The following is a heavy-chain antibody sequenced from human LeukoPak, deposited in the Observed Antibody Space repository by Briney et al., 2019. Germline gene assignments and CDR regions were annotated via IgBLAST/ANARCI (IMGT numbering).Heavy chain of an antibody. CDR2: ISAYNGNT. J-gene: IGHJ5*02. CDR3: ARDLGYCSGGSCLNWFDR. CDR1: GYTFTSYG. V-gene: IGHV1-18*01. D-gene: IGHD2-15*01. Sequence: ASVKVSCKASGYTFTSYGISWVRQAPGQGLEWMGWISAYNGNTNYAQKLQGRVTMTTDTSTSTAYMELRSLRSDDTAVYYCARDLGYCSGGSCLNWFDRWGQGTLVTVSS.